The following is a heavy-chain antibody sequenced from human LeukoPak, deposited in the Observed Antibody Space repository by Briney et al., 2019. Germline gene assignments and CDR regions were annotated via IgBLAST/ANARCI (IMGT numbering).Heavy chain of an antibody. D-gene: IGHD1-7*01. J-gene: IGHJ4*02. V-gene: IGHV6-1*01. CDR1: GDTVSSNSAA. CDR3: ARGGNYAFDY. Sequence: SQTLSLTCALSGDTVSSNSAAWNWIRQSPSRGLEWLGNTYYRSMWYNDYAESVNGRITVSPDTSKNQFSLQLSSVTPEDTAVYYCARGGNYAFDYWGRGTLVTVST. CDR2: TYYRSMWYN.